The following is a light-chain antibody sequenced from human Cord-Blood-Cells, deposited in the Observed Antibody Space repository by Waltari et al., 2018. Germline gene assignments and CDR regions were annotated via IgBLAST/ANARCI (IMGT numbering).Light chain of an antibody. CDR3: QQYNNWPPLT. CDR1: QSVSSN. Sequence: EIVMTQSPATLSVSPGERATLSCRASQSVSSNLACYQQKPGQAPRPLIYGSAIRATGSAARISGSGSGTEFTLTISSLESEDFAVFYCQQYNNWPPLTFGPGTKVDIK. J-gene: IGKJ3*01. CDR2: GSA. V-gene: IGKV3-15*01.